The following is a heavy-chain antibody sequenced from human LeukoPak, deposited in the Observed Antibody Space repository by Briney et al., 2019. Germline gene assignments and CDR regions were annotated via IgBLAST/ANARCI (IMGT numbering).Heavy chain of an antibody. CDR3: ARDYGDYFDY. J-gene: IGHJ4*02. CDR1: GGSVSSGSYY. D-gene: IGHD4-17*01. CDR2: IYYSGST. V-gene: IGHV4-61*01. Sequence: SETLSLTCTVSGGSVSSGSYYWSWIRQPPGKGLEWIGYIYYSGSTNYNPSLKSRVIISVDTSKNQFSLKLSSVAAADTAVYYCARDYGDYFDYWGQGTLVTVSS.